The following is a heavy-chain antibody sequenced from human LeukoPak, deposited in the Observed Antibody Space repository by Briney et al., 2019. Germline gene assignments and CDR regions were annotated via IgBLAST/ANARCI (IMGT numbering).Heavy chain of an antibody. CDR3: ARVPIWFGELIWFDV. D-gene: IGHD3-10*01. V-gene: IGHV1-46*01. Sequence: ASVKVSCKASGYIFTSYYMHWVRQAPGQRPEWMGTINPSGGSTNYAQKFQGRVTITRDTSASTAYMELSSLRSEDTAVYYCARVPIWFGELIWFDVWGQGTLVTVSS. J-gene: IGHJ5*02. CDR2: INPSGGST. CDR1: GYIFTSYY.